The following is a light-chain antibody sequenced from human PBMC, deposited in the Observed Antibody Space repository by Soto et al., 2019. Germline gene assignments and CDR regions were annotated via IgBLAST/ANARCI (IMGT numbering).Light chain of an antibody. CDR3: QSYDSSLSGVV. CDR1: SSNIGAGYD. Sequence: QSMLTQPPSVSGTPGQRVTISCTGSSSNIGAGYDVHWYQQLPGTAPKLLIYGNSNRPSGVPDRFSGSKSGTSASLAITGLQAEDEADYYCQSYDSSLSGVVFGGGTKVTV. J-gene: IGLJ2*01. CDR2: GNS. V-gene: IGLV1-40*01.